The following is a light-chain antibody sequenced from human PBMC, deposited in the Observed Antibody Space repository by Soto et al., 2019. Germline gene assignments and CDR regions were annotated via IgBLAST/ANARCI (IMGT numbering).Light chain of an antibody. V-gene: IGLV2-14*01. CDR2: DVS. J-gene: IGLJ1*01. CDR1: SSDVGGYNY. Sequence: QSARSQPASVSGSPGQSITMSCTGTSSDVGGYNYVSWYQQHPGKAPKLMIYDVSNRPSGVSNRFSGSKSGNTASLTISGLQAEDEADYYCSSYTSSSTYVFGTGTKLTVL. CDR3: SSYTSSSTYV.